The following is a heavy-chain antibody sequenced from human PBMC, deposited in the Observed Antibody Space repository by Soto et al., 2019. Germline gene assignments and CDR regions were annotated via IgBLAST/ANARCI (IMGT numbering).Heavy chain of an antibody. CDR2: IIPIFGTA. D-gene: IGHD6-6*01. CDR3: ARIHSSSTGKKGYYYYYGMDV. V-gene: IGHV1-69*13. CDR1: GGTFSSYA. Sequence: EASVKVSCKASGGTFSSYAISWVRQAPGQGLEWMGGIIPIFGTANYAQKFQGRVTITADESTSTAYMELSSLRSEDTAAYYCARIHSSSTGKKGYYYYYGMDVWGQGTTVTVS. J-gene: IGHJ6*02.